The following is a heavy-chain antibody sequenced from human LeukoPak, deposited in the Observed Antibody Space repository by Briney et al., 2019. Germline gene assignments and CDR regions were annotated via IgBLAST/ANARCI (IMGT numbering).Heavy chain of an antibody. CDR2: INHSGIT. CDR3: ARGGRWLQFRD. Sequence: PSETLSLACAVYGGSFSGYYWSWIRQPPGKGLEWIGEINHSGITNYNPSLKSRVTISVDTSKNQFSLKLSSVTAADTAVYYCARGGRWLQFRDWGQGTLVTVSS. J-gene: IGHJ4*02. D-gene: IGHD5-24*01. CDR1: GGSFSGYY. V-gene: IGHV4-34*01.